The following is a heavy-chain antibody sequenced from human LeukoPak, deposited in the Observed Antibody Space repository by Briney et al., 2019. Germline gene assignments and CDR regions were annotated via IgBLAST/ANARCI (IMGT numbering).Heavy chain of an antibody. D-gene: IGHD5-24*01. J-gene: IGHJ4*02. CDR1: GCTFTGYY. Sequence: ASVKLSCTASGCTFTGYYMHWVRQAPGQGLEWIGWINPNSGGTNYAQKFQGRVTMTRDTSITTAYMELSRLRSDDTAVYYCARDLTEDGYNFDYWGQGTLVTVSS. CDR2: INPNSGGT. CDR3: ARDLTEDGYNFDY. V-gene: IGHV1-2*02.